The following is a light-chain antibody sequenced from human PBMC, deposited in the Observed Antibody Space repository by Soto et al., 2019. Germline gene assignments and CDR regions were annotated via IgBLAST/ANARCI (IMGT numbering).Light chain of an antibody. CDR3: SSYTSSSTS. Sequence: QSVLTQPASVSGSPGQSITISCTGTSSDVGGYNYVSWYQQHPGKAPKLMIYDVSNRPSGVSNRFSGPKSGNTASLTISGLQAEDEADYYCSSYTSSSTSFGTGTKVTVL. J-gene: IGLJ1*01. CDR2: DVS. V-gene: IGLV2-14*01. CDR1: SSDVGGYNY.